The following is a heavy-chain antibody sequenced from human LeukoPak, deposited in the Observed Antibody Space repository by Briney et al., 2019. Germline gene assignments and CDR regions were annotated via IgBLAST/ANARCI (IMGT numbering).Heavy chain of an antibody. Sequence: PGGSLRLSCAASGFTFSSYAMSWVRQAPGKGLEWVSAISGSGGSTYYADSVKGRFTISRDNAKNSLYLQMNSLRAEDTAVYYCARDGLDGVRGVIFDYWGQEPWSPSPQ. J-gene: IGHJ4*01. CDR2: ISGSGGST. CDR3: ARDGLDGVRGVIFDY. V-gene: IGHV3-23*01. CDR1: GFTFSSYA. D-gene: IGHD3-10*01.